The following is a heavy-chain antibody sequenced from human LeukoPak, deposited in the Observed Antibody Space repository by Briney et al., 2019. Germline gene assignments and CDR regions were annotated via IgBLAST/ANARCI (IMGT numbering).Heavy chain of an antibody. V-gene: IGHV1-69*05. D-gene: IGHD2-15*01. CDR3: ARAWGCSGGSCLYYFDY. Sequence: ASVKVSCKASGGTFSSYAISWVRQAPGQGLEWMGGIIPIFGTANYAQKFQGRVTITTDESTSTAHMELSSLRSEDTAVYYCARAWGCSGGSCLYYFDYWGQGTLVTVSS. CDR1: GGTFSSYA. J-gene: IGHJ4*02. CDR2: IIPIFGTA.